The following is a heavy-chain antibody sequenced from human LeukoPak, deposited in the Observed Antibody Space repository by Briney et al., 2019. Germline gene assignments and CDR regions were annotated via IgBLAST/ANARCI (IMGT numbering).Heavy chain of an antibody. V-gene: IGHV3-30*02. CDR1: GFIFSNYV. Sequence: GGSLRLSCAASGFIFSNYVMLGVRQAPGKGLEWVAFIRYDVSDKYYADSVKGRFTISRDNSKNTLYLQMNSLRVEDTAVYSCAKGVVGAIPHPGLIEYWGQGTLVTVSS. CDR2: IRYDVSDK. CDR3: AKGVVGAIPHPGLIEY. D-gene: IGHD1-26*01. J-gene: IGHJ4*02.